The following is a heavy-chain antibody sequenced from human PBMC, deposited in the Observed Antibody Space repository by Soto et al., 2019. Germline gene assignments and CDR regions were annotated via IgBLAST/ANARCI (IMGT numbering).Heavy chain of an antibody. CDR3: ARSRFVVGVTEDYYGMNV. CDR2: VIPVFKTA. V-gene: IGHV1-69*12. Sequence: QVQLVQSGAEVKKPGSSVTVSCKSSGGTFSNSPISWVRQAPGQGLEWVGGVIPVFKTANYAQKFQGRVTMTADGPTNTAYMGLSSLRSVDTAVHYCARSRFVVGVTEDYYGMNVWGQGTTVTVSS. CDR1: GGTFSNSP. J-gene: IGHJ6*02. D-gene: IGHD2-15*01.